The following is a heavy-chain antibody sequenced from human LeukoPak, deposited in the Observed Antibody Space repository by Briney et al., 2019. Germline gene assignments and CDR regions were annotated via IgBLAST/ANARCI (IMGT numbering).Heavy chain of an antibody. J-gene: IGHJ4*02. V-gene: IGHV3-48*03. CDR2: ISSSGSTI. Sequence: GGSLRLSCAASGFTFSSYEMNWVRQAPGKGLEGVSYISSSGSTIYYADSVKGRFTISRDNAKNSLYLQMNSLRAEDTAVYYCAELGITMIGGVWGQGTLVTVSS. CDR3: AELGITMIGGV. CDR1: GFTFSSYE. D-gene: IGHD3-10*02.